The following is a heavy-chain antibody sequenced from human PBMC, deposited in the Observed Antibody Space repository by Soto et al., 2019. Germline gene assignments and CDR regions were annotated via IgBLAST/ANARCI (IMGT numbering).Heavy chain of an antibody. CDR3: AKDQAELALWADS. Sequence: QVQLVESGGGVVQPGRSLRLSCAASGFTFSNYAMHWVRQAPGKGLEWVAVISYDGNNIYYGDSVKGRFTISRDNSKNTLYVQMNSLRPEDTAVYYCAKDQAELALWADSWCQGTPVTVSS. CDR2: ISYDGNNI. J-gene: IGHJ4*02. D-gene: IGHD1-7*01. CDR1: GFTFSNYA. V-gene: IGHV3-30*18.